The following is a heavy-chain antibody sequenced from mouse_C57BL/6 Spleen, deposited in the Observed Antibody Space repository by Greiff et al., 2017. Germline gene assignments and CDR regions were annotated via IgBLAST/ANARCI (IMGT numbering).Heavy chain of an antibody. V-gene: IGHV1-52*01. CDR3: TRSGSNCCFDY. CDR2: IDPSDSET. J-gene: IGHJ2*01. Sequence: QVQLQQPGAELVRPGSSVKLSCKASGYTFTSYWMHWVKQRPIQGLEWIGNIDPSDSETHYNQKFKDKATLTVDKSSSTAYMQLSSLTSEDSAVYYCTRSGSNCCFDYWGQGTTLTVSS. D-gene: IGHD2-5*01. CDR1: GYTFTSYW.